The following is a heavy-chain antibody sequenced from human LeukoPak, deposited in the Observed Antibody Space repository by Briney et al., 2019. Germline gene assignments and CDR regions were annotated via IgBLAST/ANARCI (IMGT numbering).Heavy chain of an antibody. CDR2: INHSGST. CDR3: ARGLGASFPYY. V-gene: IGHV4-34*01. Sequence: PGGLCVSCVESLGSPRVDYWSTSSAPPGGGRWWIGKINHSGSTNYNPSLKSRVTISVDTSKNQFSLKLSSVTAADTAVYYCARGLGASFPYYWGQGTLVTVSS. CDR1: LGSPRVDY. J-gene: IGHJ4*02. D-gene: IGHD1-26*01.